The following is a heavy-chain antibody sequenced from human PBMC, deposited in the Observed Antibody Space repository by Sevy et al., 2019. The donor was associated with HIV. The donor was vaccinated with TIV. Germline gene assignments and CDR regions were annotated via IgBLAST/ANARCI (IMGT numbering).Heavy chain of an antibody. CDR2: IDSGGST. V-gene: IGHV3-66*01. Sequence: GGSLRLSCEASGFTVSGNCMAWVRLAPGKGLEWVSLIDSGGSTYYADTVKGRFTISRDNAKNTLYLQMNPLGAEDTAVYFCARDRYYDASGYYYYYYGMDVWGQGTTVTVSS. J-gene: IGHJ6*02. CDR1: GFTVSGNC. D-gene: IGHD3-22*01. CDR3: ARDRYYDASGYYYYYYGMDV.